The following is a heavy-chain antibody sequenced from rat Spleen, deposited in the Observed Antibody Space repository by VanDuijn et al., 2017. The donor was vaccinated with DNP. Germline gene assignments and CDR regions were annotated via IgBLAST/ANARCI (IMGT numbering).Heavy chain of an antibody. CDR3: TSLGY. J-gene: IGHJ2*01. CDR2: ISIKTHNYAT. CDR1: GFSLTSYT. Sequence: VQLKESGPGLVQPSQTLSLTCTVSGFSLTSYTVSWVRQAPGKGLDWVATISIKTHNYATLYADSVKERFTISRDTSQGMVYLQVNNLKTEDTALYYCTSLGYWGQGVMVTVSS. V-gene: IGHV10-4*01.